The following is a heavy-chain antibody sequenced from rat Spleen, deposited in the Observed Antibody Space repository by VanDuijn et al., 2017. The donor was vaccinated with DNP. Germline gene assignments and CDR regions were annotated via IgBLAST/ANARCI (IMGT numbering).Heavy chain of an antibody. CDR2: ITTSGDST. Sequence: EVQLVESGGDLVQPGRSLKLSRVASGFTFNTYWMTWIRQVPGKGLEWVASITTSGDSTYYRDSVKGRFTVSRDNAKSSLYLQMDSLRSEDTATYYCARRGHWGQGVMVTVSS. J-gene: IGHJ2*01. CDR3: ARRGH. CDR1: GFTFNTYW. D-gene: IGHD4-3*01. V-gene: IGHV5-31*01.